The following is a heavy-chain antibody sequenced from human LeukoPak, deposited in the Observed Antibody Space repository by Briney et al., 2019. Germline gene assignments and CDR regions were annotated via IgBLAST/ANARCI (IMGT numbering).Heavy chain of an antibody. CDR2: IYYSGST. CDR1: GGSISSSSYY. J-gene: IGHJ6*02. CDR3: AAGGVTTPYGMDV. Sequence: SETLSLTCTVSGGSISSSSYYWGWIRQPPGKGLEWIGSIYYSGSTYYNPSLKSRVTISVGTSKNQFSLKLSSVTAADTAVYYCAAGGVTTPYGMDVWGQGTTVTVSS. V-gene: IGHV4-39*07. D-gene: IGHD4-17*01.